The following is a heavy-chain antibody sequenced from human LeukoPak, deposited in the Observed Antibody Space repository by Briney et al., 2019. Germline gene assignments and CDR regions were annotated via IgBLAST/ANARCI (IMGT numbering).Heavy chain of an antibody. CDR1: GGSISSGGYY. D-gene: IGHD3-22*01. J-gene: IGHJ4*02. Sequence: SETLSLTCTVSGGSISSGGYYWSWIRQHPGEGLEWIGYIYYSGSTYYNPSLKSRVTISVDTSKNQFSLKLSSVTAADTAVYYCAREGYYDSSGYRPAWGQGTLVTVSS. V-gene: IGHV4-31*03. CDR3: AREGYYDSSGYRPA. CDR2: IYYSGST.